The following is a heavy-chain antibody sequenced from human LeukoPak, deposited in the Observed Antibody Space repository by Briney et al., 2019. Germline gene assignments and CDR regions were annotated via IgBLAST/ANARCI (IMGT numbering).Heavy chain of an antibody. Sequence: GGSLRLSCAASGFAFSSYWMHWVRQVPGKGLAWVSRINEAGSATSDADSVKGRFTISGDNAKNALYLQMNSLRAEDTAVYYCVRDMFGGRDYWGQGTLVTVSS. CDR1: GFAFSSYW. D-gene: IGHD3-10*02. J-gene: IGHJ4*02. CDR2: INEAGSAT. CDR3: VRDMFGGRDY. V-gene: IGHV3-74*01.